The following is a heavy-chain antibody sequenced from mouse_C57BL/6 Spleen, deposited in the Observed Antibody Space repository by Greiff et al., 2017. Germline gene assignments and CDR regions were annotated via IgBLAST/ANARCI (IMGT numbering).Heavy chain of an antibody. CDR2: IDPSDSET. J-gene: IGHJ2*01. CDR1: GYTFTSYW. Sequence: QVQLQQPGAELVRPGSSVKLSCKASGYTFTSYWMHWVKQRPIQGLEWIGNIDPSDSETHYNQKFKDKATLTVDKSSSTAYMQLSSLTSEDSAVYYCARSRVSNAYYFDYWGQGTTRTVSS. CDR3: ARSRVSNAYYFDY. D-gene: IGHD2-5*01. V-gene: IGHV1-52*01.